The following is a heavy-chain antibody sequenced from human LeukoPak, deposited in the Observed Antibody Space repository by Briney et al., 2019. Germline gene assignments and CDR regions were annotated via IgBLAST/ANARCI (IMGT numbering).Heavy chain of an antibody. CDR2: IYSGGST. V-gene: IGHV3-66*02. CDR1: GFTVSSNY. J-gene: IGHJ4*02. Sequence: GGSLRLSCAASGFTVSSNYMSWVRQAPGKGLEWVSVIYSGGSTYYADSVKGRFTISRDNSKNTLYLQMNSLRAEDTAVYYCAKESREYSSGWLIDYWGQGTLVTVSS. D-gene: IGHD6-19*01. CDR3: AKESREYSSGWLIDY.